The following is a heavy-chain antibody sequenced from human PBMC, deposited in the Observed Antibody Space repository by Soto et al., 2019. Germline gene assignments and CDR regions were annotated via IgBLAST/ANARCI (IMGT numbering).Heavy chain of an antibody. Sequence: SVKVSCKASGGTFSSYAISWVRQAPGQGLEWMGGIIPIFGTANYAQKFQGRVTITADESTSTAYMELSSLRSEDTAVYYCATLGGPIVDDDRATYYYYDMDAWGQGTTVTVSS. D-gene: IGHD2-15*01. CDR1: GGTFSSYA. CDR3: ATLGGPIVDDDRATYYYYDMDA. V-gene: IGHV1-69*13. J-gene: IGHJ6*02. CDR2: IIPIFGTA.